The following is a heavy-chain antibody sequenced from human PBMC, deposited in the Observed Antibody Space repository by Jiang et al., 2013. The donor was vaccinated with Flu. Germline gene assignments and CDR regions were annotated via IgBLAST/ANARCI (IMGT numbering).Heavy chain of an antibody. V-gene: IGHV2-5*01. CDR2: IYWNDDK. J-gene: IGHJ4*02. CDR3: AHRYSSGWLHTFYYFDY. Sequence: WLALIYWNDDKRYSPSLKSRLTITKDTSKNQVVLTMTNMDPVDTATYYCAHRYSSGWLHTFYYFDYWGQGTLVTVSS. D-gene: IGHD6-19*01.